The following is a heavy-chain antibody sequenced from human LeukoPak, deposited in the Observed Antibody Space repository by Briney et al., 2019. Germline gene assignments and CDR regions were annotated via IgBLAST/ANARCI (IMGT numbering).Heavy chain of an antibody. V-gene: IGHV3-30*03. CDR3: ARDNSVRDEAWWFNP. CDR1: GFTFSNAW. D-gene: IGHD5-24*01. Sequence: PGGSLRLSCAASGFTFSNAWMSWVRQAPGKGLEWVAVISYDGSNKYYADSVKGRFTISRDNSKNTLYLQMNSLRAEDTAVYYCARDNSVRDEAWWFNPWGQGTLVTVSS. CDR2: ISYDGSNK. J-gene: IGHJ5*02.